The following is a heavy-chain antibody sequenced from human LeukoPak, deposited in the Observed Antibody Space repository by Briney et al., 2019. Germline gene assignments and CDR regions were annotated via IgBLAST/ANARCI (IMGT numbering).Heavy chain of an antibody. J-gene: IGHJ6*04. CDR1: GYSFTSYW. CDR2: IYPGDSDT. CDR3: ARLISLSFAADV. V-gene: IGHV5-51*01. Sequence: GESLKLSGKGSGYSFTSYWIGWVGQMPGKGLEWMGIIYPGDSDTRYSPSFQGQVTISAATSINTAYLQWSSLKASDTAMYYCARLISLSFAADVWGKGTPVTVSS. D-gene: IGHD2-15*01.